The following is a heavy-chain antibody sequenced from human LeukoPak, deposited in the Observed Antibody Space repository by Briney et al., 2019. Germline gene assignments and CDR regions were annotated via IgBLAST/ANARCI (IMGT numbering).Heavy chain of an antibody. CDR3: AREDNYGDYAPDY. CDR1: GFTFSSYW. J-gene: IGHJ4*02. D-gene: IGHD4-17*01. CDR2: INSDGSST. V-gene: IGHV3-74*01. Sequence: PGGSLRLSCAASGFTFSSYWMHWVRQAPGKGLVWVSRINSDGSSTSYADSVKGRFTISRDNAKNMLYLQMNSLRAEDTAVYHCAREDNYGDYAPDYWGQGTLVTVSS.